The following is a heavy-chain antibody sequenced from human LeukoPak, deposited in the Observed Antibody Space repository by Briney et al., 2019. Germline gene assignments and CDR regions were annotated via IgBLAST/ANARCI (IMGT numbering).Heavy chain of an antibody. D-gene: IGHD4-11*01. CDR2: IIPILGIA. CDR1: GGTFSSYA. V-gene: IGHV1-69*04. CDR3: ARANPLYSNLDY. J-gene: IGHJ4*02. Sequence: SVKVSCKASGGTFSSYAISWVRQAPGQGLEWMGRIIPILGIANYAQKFQGKVTITADKSTSTAYMELSSLRSEDTAVYYCARANPLYSNLDYWGQGTLVTVSS.